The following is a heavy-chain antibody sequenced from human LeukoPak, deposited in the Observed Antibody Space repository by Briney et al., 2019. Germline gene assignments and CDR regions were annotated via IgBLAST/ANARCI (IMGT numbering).Heavy chain of an antibody. V-gene: IGHV1-24*01. Sequence: ASVKVSCKVSGYTLTELSMHWVRQAPGKGLEWMGGFDPEVGETIYAQKFQGRVTMTEDTSTNTAYMELSSLRSEDTAVYYCATPRGYYDILTGYSSFDPWGQGTLVTVSS. D-gene: IGHD3-9*01. J-gene: IGHJ5*02. CDR1: GYTLTELS. CDR3: ATPRGYYDILTGYSSFDP. CDR2: FDPEVGET.